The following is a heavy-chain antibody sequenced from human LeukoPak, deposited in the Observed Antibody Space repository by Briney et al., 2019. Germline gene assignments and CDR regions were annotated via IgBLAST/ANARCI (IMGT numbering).Heavy chain of an antibody. Sequence: ASVKVSCKASGYTFTGYYMHWVRQAPGQGLEWMGWINPNSGGTNYAQKFQGRVTMTRDTSISTAYMELSRLRSDDTALYYCARARVLPKYYFGYWGQGTLVTVSS. V-gene: IGHV1-2*02. CDR3: ARARVLPKYYFGY. D-gene: IGHD2-2*01. CDR1: GYTFTGYY. CDR2: INPNSGGT. J-gene: IGHJ4*02.